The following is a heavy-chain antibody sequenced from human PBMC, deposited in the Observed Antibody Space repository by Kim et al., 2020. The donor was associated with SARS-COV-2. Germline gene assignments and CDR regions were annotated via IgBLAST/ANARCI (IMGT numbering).Heavy chain of an antibody. CDR1: GFTFSSYA. Sequence: GGSLRLSCAASGFTFSSYAMSWVRQAPGKGLEWVSAISGSGGSTYYADSVKGRFTISRDNSKNTLYLQMNSLRAEDTAVYYCAKDTSLRGWFGEPRIRPDYWGQGTLVTVSS. D-gene: IGHD3-10*01. J-gene: IGHJ4*02. V-gene: IGHV3-23*01. CDR3: AKDTSLRGWFGEPRIRPDY. CDR2: ISGSGGST.